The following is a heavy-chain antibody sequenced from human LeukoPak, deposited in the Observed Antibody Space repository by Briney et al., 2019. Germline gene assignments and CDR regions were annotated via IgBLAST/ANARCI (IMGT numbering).Heavy chain of an antibody. J-gene: IGHJ4*02. CDR1: GGSFSGYY. CDR3: ARGTGIVVVPAAMVDYFDY. CDR2: INHSGST. Sequence: SETLSLTCAVYGGSFSGYYWSWIRQPPGKGLEWIGEINHSGSTNYNPSLKSRVTISVDTSKNQFSLKLSSVTPADTAVYYCARGTGIVVVPAAMVDYFDYWGQGTLVTVSS. D-gene: IGHD2-2*01. V-gene: IGHV4-34*01.